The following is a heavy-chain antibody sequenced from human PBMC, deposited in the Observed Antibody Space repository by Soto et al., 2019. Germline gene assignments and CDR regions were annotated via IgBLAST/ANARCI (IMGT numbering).Heavy chain of an antibody. CDR1: GFTFDDYA. CDR2: ISWNSGSI. D-gene: IGHD6-19*01. J-gene: IGHJ4*02. V-gene: IGHV3-9*01. Sequence: EVQLVESGGGLVQPGRSLRLSCAASGFTFDDYAMHWVRQAPGKGLEWVSGISWNSGSIGYADSVKGRFTISRDNAKNSLYLQMNSLRAEDTALYYCAKDIGRSSGWYGYYFDYWGQGTLVTVSS. CDR3: AKDIGRSSGWYGYYFDY.